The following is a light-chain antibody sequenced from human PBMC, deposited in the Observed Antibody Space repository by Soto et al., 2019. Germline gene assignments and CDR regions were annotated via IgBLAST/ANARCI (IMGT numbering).Light chain of an antibody. CDR3: QQYGSSGT. CDR1: QSVSSSY. CDR2: GAS. J-gene: IGKJ1*01. Sequence: ERVLTQSPGTLSLSPGERATLSCRASQSVSSSYLAWHQQKPGQAPRLLIYGASSRATGIPDRFSGSGSGTDFTLTISRLEPEDFAVYYCQQYGSSGTFGQGTKVDIK. V-gene: IGKV3-20*01.